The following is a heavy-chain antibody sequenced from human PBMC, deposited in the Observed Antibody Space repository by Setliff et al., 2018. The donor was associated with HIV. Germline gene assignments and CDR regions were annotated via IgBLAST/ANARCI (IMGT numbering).Heavy chain of an antibody. CDR1: GFTFDRYW. J-gene: IGHJ4*02. CDR2: VNSDGSSK. Sequence: GGSLRLSCAASGFTFDRYWMHWVRQAPGKELVWVSRVNSDGSSKTYADSVKDRFTISRDNAKNTLYLQMNNLRAEDTGVYYCHSGYDSEEQSYFDYWGQGTLVTVSS. D-gene: IGHD5-12*01. CDR3: HSGYDSEEQSYFDY. V-gene: IGHV3-74*01.